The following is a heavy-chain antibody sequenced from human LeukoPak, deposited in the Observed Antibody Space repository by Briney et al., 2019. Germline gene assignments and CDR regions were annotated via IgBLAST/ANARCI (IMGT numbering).Heavy chain of an antibody. J-gene: IGHJ3*02. CDR2: IKQDGSEK. CDR3: ARGYDSSGYYYLGDAFDI. D-gene: IGHD3-22*01. CDR1: GFTFSSYW. Sequence: GGSLRLSCAASGFTFSSYWMSWVRQAPGKGLEWVANIKQDGSEKYYVDSVKGRFTISRDNAKNSLYLQMNSLRAEDTALYHCARGYDSSGYYYLGDAFDIWGQGTMVTVSS. V-gene: IGHV3-7*03.